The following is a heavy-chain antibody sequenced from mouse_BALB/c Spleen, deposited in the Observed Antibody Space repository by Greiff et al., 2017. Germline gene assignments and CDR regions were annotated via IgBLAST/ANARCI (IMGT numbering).Heavy chain of an antibody. Sequence: EVKLVESGPGLVKPSQSLSLTCTVTGYSITSDYAWNWIRQFPGNKLEWMGYISYSGSTSYNPSLKSRISITRDTSKNQFFLQLNSVTTEDTATYYCARRVIITTVVATDYWGQGTTLTVSS. D-gene: IGHD1-1*01. J-gene: IGHJ2*01. CDR1: GYSITSDYA. CDR3: ARRVIITTVVATDY. CDR2: ISYSGST. V-gene: IGHV3-2*02.